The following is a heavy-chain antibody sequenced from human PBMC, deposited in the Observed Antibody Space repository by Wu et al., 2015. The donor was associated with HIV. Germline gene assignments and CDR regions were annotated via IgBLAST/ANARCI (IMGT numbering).Heavy chain of an antibody. J-gene: IGHJ4*02. V-gene: IGHV1-69*05. CDR1: GGTFSSYA. D-gene: IGHD6-19*01. CDR3: ASPRSPGFSSAWPTYFDY. CDR2: IIPLFGTT. Sequence: QVQLVQSGAEVKKPGSSVKVSCKASGGTFSSYAISWVRQAPGQGLEWMGGIIPLFGTTDYAQIFQGRVTITTDESTSTAYMRLSSLRSEDTAVYYCASPRSPGFSSAWPTYFDYWGQGTLVTVSS.